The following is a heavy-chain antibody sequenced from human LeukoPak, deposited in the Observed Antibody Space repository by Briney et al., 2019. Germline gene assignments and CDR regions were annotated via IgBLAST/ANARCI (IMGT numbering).Heavy chain of an antibody. D-gene: IGHD4-23*01. J-gene: IGHJ4*02. Sequence: SETLFLICTISGGSFSSYYWSWIRQPPGKGLEWIGYIYYSGTTNYNPSLRSRVTISIDTSKNQFSLKLSSVTAADTAVYYCARELRWGNSIDYWGQGTLVTVSS. CDR3: ARELRWGNSIDY. V-gene: IGHV4-59*01. CDR2: IYYSGTT. CDR1: GGSFSSYY.